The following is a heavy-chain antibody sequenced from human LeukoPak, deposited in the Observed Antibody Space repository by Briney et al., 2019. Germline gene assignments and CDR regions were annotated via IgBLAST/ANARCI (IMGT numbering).Heavy chain of an antibody. Sequence: SVKVSCKASGGTFSSYAINWVRQAPGQGLEWMGGIIPIFGTANYAQKFQDRVTVTADESTSTAYMELSSLRSEDTAIYYCASRLYCSNTRCRNFPFAYWGQGTLVTVSS. V-gene: IGHV1-69*13. J-gene: IGHJ4*02. CDR3: ASRLYCSNTRCRNFPFAY. CDR1: GGTFSSYA. D-gene: IGHD2-2*01. CDR2: IIPIFGTA.